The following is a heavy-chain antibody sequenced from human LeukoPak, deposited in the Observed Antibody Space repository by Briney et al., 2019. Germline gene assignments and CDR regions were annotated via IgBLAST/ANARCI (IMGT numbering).Heavy chain of an antibody. CDR2: INHSGSA. J-gene: IGHJ4*02. Sequence: SETLSLTCTVSGXXXXGXXXXXXXXXXXXXLEWIGEINHSGSANYNPSLKSRVTISLDTSKNQFSLKLSSVTAADTAVYYCARGQGTMTTHWGQGTLVTVSS. V-gene: IGHV4-34*01. CDR3: ARGQGTMTTH. CDR1: GXXXXGXX. D-gene: IGHD4-17*01.